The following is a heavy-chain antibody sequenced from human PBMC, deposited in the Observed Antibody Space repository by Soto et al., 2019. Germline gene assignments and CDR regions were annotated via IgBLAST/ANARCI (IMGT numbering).Heavy chain of an antibody. V-gene: IGHV4-59*01. CDR1: GGSISSYY. Sequence: SETLSLTCTVSGGSISSYYWSWIRQPPGKGLEWIGYIYYSGSTNYNPSLKSRVTISVDTSKNQFSLKLSSVTAADTAVYYCARGPPFPTGYFDWLENDYWGQGTLVTVSS. CDR2: IYYSGST. CDR3: ARGPPFPTGYFDWLENDY. D-gene: IGHD3-9*01. J-gene: IGHJ4*02.